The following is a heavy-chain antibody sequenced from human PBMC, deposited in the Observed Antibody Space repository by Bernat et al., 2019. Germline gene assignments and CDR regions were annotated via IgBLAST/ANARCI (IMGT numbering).Heavy chain of an antibody. CDR2: IWYDGSNK. J-gene: IGHJ4*02. D-gene: IGHD2-8*01. V-gene: IGHV3-33*01. Sequence: VQLVESGGGVVQPGRSLRLSCAASGFTFSSYGMHWVRQAPGKGLEWVAVIWYDGSNKYYADSVKGRFTISRDNSKNTLYLQMNSLRAEDTAVYYCARDNRVYALDYWGQGTLVTVSS. CDR1: GFTFSSYG. CDR3: ARDNRVYALDY.